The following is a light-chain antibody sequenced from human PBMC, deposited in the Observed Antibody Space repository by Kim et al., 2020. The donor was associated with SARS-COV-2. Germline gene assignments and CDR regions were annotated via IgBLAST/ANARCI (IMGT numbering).Light chain of an antibody. CDR3: QVWDSFTDHYV. Sequence: APGQTAKITCGGTKIGIRSVHWYRQKPGQAPAVVIRYDSDRPSGIPERFSASNSGNTATLTITRVEAGDEADYYCQVWDSFTDHYVFGDGTKVTVL. CDR2: YDS. J-gene: IGLJ1*01. V-gene: IGLV3-21*04. CDR1: KIGIRS.